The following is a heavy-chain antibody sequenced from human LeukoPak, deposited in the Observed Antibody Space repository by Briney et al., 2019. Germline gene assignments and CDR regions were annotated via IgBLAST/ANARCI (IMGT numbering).Heavy chain of an antibody. V-gene: IGHV4-61*02. CDR2: IDASGST. D-gene: IGHD5-24*01. CDR3: ARKDGDI. J-gene: IGHJ3*02. Sequence: PSEALSLTCTVSGGSISSGSYYWSWIRQPAGRGLEWIGRIDASGSTNYNPSLKSRVTMSVDSSKNQFSLKVSSVTAADTAVYYCARKDGDIWGQGTMVTVSS. CDR1: GGSISSGSYY.